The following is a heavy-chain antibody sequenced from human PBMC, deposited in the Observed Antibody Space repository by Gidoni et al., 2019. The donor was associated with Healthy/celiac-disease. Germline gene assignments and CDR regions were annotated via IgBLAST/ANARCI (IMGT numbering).Heavy chain of an antibody. J-gene: IGHJ3*02. D-gene: IGHD2-21*02. Sequence: QVQLQESGPGLVKPSETLSLTCTVPGGSVSSGSYYWSWIRQPPGKGLEWIGYIYYSGSTNYNPSLKSRVTISVDTSKNQFSLKLSSVTAADTAVYYCAREIDVTALHAFDIWGQGTMVTVSS. CDR3: AREIDVTALHAFDI. V-gene: IGHV4-61*01. CDR1: GGSVSSGSYY. CDR2: IYYSGST.